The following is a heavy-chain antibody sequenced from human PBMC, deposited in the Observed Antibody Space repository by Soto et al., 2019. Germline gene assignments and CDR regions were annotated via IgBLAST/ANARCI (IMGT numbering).Heavy chain of an antibody. CDR3: ARRGYGPGFPYYYGMDV. CDR2: IYYSGST. D-gene: IGHD3-10*01. J-gene: IGHJ6*02. V-gene: IGHV4-59*01. Sequence: PLEALSLTCTVSGGSMSSYYWSWIRQPPGKGLEWIGYIYYSGSTNYNPSLKSRVTMSVDTPKNQFSLKLSSVTAADTAVYYCARRGYGPGFPYYYGMDVWGQGTTVTVSS. CDR1: GGSMSSYY.